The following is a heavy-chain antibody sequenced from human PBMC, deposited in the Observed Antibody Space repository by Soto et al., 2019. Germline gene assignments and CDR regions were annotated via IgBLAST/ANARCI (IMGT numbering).Heavy chain of an antibody. CDR3: ARERGTSIDYYYYGMDV. V-gene: IGHV3-33*01. CDR1: GFTFSSYG. Sequence: GGSLRLSCAASGFTFSSYGMHWVRQAPGKGLEWVAVIWYDGSNKYYADSVKGRFTISRDNSKNTLYLQMNSLRAEDTAVYYCARERGTSIDYYYYGMDVWGQGTTVTVPS. J-gene: IGHJ6*02. CDR2: IWYDGSNK.